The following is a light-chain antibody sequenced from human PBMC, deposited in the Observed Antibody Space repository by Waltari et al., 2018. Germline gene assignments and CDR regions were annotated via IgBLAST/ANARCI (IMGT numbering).Light chain of an antibody. CDR1: QSVGTF. Sequence: IVLTQSPGTLSLSPGARATLSCRASQSVGTFLGWYQQKPGQAPRLLIQGASTRATGTPDRFSGSGSGTDFSLTISRLEPEDFAMYYCQHYVRLPVTFGQGTKVEI. CDR3: QHYVRLPVT. V-gene: IGKV3-20*01. CDR2: GAS. J-gene: IGKJ1*01.